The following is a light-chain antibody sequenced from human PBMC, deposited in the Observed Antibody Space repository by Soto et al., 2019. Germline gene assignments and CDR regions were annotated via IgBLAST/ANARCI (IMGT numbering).Light chain of an antibody. J-gene: IGKJ1*01. CDR2: AAS. Sequence: DNQMTQSPSSLPASVGERAAIPCRGSQGISNYLAWYQQKPGKVPKLLIYAASTLQSGVPSRFSGSGSGTDFTLTISSLQPEDVATYYCQNYNSAPRGTFGQGTKVDIK. CDR3: QNYNSAPRGT. V-gene: IGKV1-27*01. CDR1: QGISNY.